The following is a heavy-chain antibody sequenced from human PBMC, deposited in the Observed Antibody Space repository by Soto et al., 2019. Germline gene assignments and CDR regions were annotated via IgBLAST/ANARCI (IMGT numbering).Heavy chain of an antibody. D-gene: IGHD3-16*01. CDR1: GYTFTSYG. CDR3: ARDWFGIDY. J-gene: IGHJ4*02. V-gene: IGHV1-18*01. CDR2: INPYNGNT. Sequence: QVQLVQSGAEVKKPGASVKVSCKASGYTFTSYGISWVRQAPGQGLEWMGWINPYNGNTNYAQKLQGRVTMTTATSTNTDYMELRSLRSDDTAVYYCARDWFGIDYWGQGTLVTVSS.